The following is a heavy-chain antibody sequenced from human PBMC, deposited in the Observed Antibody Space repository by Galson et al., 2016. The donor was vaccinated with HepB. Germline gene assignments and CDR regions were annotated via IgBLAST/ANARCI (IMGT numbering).Heavy chain of an antibody. CDR2: INSDGSDT. CDR1: GFTFSGNP. D-gene: IGHD1-1*01. V-gene: IGHV3-74*01. Sequence: SLRLSCAASGFTFSGNPMHWVRQAPEKGLVWVSRINSDGSDTTYADSVKGRFTISRDNTKNTLFLQMTSLRAEDTAVYYCASIFKGSVGTIDYWGQGTLVTVSS. CDR3: ASIFKGSVGTIDY. J-gene: IGHJ4*02.